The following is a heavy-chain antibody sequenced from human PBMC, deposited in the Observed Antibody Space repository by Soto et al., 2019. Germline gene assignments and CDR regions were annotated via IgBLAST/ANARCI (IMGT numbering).Heavy chain of an antibody. Sequence: EMQLVGSGGGLVQPGGAMRLSCGGYGFTFSNSWMTWVRQAPGKGLEWVANINQGGSEKNYVDSVKGRFTVSRDNAKNSVYLQMNSLRVEDTAVYYCARGHYGMDVWGQGTTVTVSS. CDR2: INQGGSEK. J-gene: IGHJ6*02. CDR1: GFTFSNSW. V-gene: IGHV3-7*04. CDR3: ARGHYGMDV.